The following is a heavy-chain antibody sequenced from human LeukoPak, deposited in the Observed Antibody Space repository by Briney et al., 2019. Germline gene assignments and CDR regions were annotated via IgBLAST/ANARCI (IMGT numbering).Heavy chain of an antibody. CDR2: ISVSGGST. CDR1: GFTFSSYA. J-gene: IGHJ6*03. D-gene: IGHD1-26*01. CDR3: AKDVVSYYRSYYYMDV. Sequence: GGSLRLSCAPSGFTFSSYAMRGVRQAPGKELEGVSAISVSGGSTYYADSVKGRFTISRDNSKNTLYLQMNSRRAEDTAVYYCAKDVVSYYRSYYYMDVWGKGTTVTVSS. V-gene: IGHV3-23*01.